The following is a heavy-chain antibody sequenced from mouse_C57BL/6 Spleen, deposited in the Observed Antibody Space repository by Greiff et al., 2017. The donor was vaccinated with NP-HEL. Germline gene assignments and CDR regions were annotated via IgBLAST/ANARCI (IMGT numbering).Heavy chain of an antibody. CDR2: IYPGSGNT. D-gene: IGHD2-4*01. J-gene: IGHJ3*01. Sequence: QVQLQQSGAELVRPGASVKLSCKASGYTFTDYYINWVKQRPGQGLEWIARIYPGSGNTYYNEKFKGKATLTAEKSSSTAYMQLSSLPSEDSAVYFCARDDYGGFAYWGQGTLVTVSA. CDR1: GYTFTDYY. CDR3: ARDDYGGFAY. V-gene: IGHV1-76*01.